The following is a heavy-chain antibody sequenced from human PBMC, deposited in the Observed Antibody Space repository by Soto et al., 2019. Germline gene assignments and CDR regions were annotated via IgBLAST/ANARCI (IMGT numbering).Heavy chain of an antibody. CDR1: GYTFTSYG. V-gene: IGHV1-18*01. D-gene: IGHD2-8*01. J-gene: IGHJ5*02. CDR3: ARDPNIVLMVYAIPTNWFDP. CDR2: ISAYNGNT. Sequence: QVQLVQSGAEVKKPGASVKVSCTASGYTFTSYGISWVRQAPGQGLEWMGWISAYNGNTNYAQKLQGRVTMTTDTSTSTAYMELRSLRSDDTAVYYCARDPNIVLMVYAIPTNWFDPWGQGTLVTVSS.